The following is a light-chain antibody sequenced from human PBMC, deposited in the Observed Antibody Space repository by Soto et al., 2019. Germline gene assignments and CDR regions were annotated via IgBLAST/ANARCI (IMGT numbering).Light chain of an antibody. CDR2: GAS. V-gene: IGKV3-15*01. Sequence: EIVMTQSPATLSVSPGGRATLSCRASQSISDTLAWYQQKPGQAPRLLIRGASTRATGIPARFSGSGSGTEFTLTISSLQSEDFAVYYCQQYNNWPPITFGQGTRLEIK. J-gene: IGKJ5*01. CDR1: QSISDT. CDR3: QQYNNWPPIT.